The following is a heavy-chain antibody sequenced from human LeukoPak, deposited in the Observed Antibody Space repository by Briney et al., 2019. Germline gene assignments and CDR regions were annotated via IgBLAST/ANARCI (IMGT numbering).Heavy chain of an antibody. CDR2: IYYRGYT. V-gene: IGHV4-39*01. CDR3: ARASGSESDWFDP. D-gene: IGHD3-10*01. CDR1: GGSISSSSYY. J-gene: IGHJ5*02. Sequence: SETLSLTCSVSGGSISSSSYYWGWIRQPPGRGLERIGSIYYRGYTNHNPSLKSRVTISVDTSKNQFSLNLSSVTAADTAMYYCARASGSESDWFDPWGQGALVTVSS.